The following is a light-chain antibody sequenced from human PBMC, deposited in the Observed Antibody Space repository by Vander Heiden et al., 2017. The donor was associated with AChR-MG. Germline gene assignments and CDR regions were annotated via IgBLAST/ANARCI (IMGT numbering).Light chain of an antibody. CDR1: SSDVGGYNY. J-gene: IGLJ3*02. CDR2: DVS. CDR3: SSYTSSSTLV. Sequence: QSALTQPASVSRSPGQSIPISCTGTSSDVGGYNYVSWYQQHPGKAPKLMIYDVSNRPSGVSNRFSGSKSGNTASLTISGLQAEDEADYYCSSYTSSSTLVFGGGTKLTVL. V-gene: IGLV2-14*03.